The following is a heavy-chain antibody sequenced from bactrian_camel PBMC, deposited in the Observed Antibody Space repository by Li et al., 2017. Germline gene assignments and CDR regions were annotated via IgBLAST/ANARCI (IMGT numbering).Heavy chain of an antibody. CDR1: GLAFALYH. Sequence: HVQLVESGGGLVQPGGSLRLSCEVSGLAFALYHWTWVRQAPGKGLEWVSTVYVQETSEYYPESIQGRFTISLDNAKNTVYLQMNSLKTDDTAVYYCAKELGSTLAGSGRSPGTQVTVS. V-gene: IGHV3-2*01. D-gene: IGHD6*01. J-gene: IGHJ4*01. CDR2: VYVQETSE.